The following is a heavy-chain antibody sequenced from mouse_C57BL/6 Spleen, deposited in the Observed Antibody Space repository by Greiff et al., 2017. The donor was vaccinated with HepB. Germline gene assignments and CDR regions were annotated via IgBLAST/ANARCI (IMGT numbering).Heavy chain of an antibody. D-gene: IGHD2-5*01. CDR1: GYTFTSYD. J-gene: IGHJ1*03. V-gene: IGHV1-85*01. Sequence: QVQLQQSGPELVKPGASVKLSCKASGYTFTSYDINWVKQRPGQGLEWIGWIYPRDGSTKYNETFKGQATLTVDTSSSTAYMELHSLTSEDSAVYFCARSAYYSNYGWYFDVWGTGTTVTVSS. CDR2: IYPRDGST. CDR3: ARSAYYSNYGWYFDV.